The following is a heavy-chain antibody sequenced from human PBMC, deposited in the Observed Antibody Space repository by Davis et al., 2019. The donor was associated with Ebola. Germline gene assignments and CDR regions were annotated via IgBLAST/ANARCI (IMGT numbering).Heavy chain of an antibody. CDR1: GFTFRSYW. CDR2: MKSNVDGGTT. Sequence: GGSLRLSCAASGFTFRSYWMSWVRQAPGKGLEWIGRMKSNVDGGTTDYAAPVKGRFTISRDDSINMFYLQMNSLEIEDTAVYYCTGHTDYWGQGTLVTVSS. J-gene: IGHJ4*02. V-gene: IGHV3-15*01. D-gene: IGHD2-21*01. CDR3: TGHTDY.